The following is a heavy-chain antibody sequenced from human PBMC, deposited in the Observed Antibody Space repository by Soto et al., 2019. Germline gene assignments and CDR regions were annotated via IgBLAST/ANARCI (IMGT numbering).Heavy chain of an antibody. CDR3: AREIIPLTTDWYFDL. CDR1: GGSISGGIYY. V-gene: IGHV4-30-4*01. D-gene: IGHD4-17*01. CDR2: IFHSGST. Sequence: QVQLQEPGPGLVKPSETLSLTCTVSGGSISGGIYYWGWVRQSPGKGLEWVGYIFHSGSTSYNPSLGSPVTISVDTSKNQFSLRLSSVTAADTAVYYCAREIIPLTTDWYFDLWGRGTLVTVSS. J-gene: IGHJ2*01.